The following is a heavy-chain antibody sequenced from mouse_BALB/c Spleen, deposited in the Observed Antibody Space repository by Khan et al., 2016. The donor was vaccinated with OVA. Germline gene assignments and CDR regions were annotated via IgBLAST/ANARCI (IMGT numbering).Heavy chain of an antibody. V-gene: IGHV9-3-1*01. CDR2: INTYTGEP. Sequence: QIQLVQSGPELKKPGETVKISCKASGYILTNYGLTWVKQAPGKGLEWMGWINTYTGEPIFGDDFKGRFAFSLETSASTAYLQIINLKDEDTATYCGARDYGNYGYFDVWGAGTTVTVAS. CDR1: GYILTNYG. J-gene: IGHJ1*01. CDR3: ARDYGNYGYFDV. D-gene: IGHD2-1*01.